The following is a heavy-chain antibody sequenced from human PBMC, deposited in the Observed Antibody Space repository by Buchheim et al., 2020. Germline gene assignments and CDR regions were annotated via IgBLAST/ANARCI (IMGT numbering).Heavy chain of an antibody. CDR3: ARDAKLRYFDWLLYNSWFDP. V-gene: IGHV3-30*04. D-gene: IGHD3-9*01. J-gene: IGHJ5*02. CDR1: GFTFSSYA. CDR2: ISYDGSNK. Sequence: QVQLVESGGGVVQPGRSLRLSCAASGFTFSSYAMQWVRQAPGKGLEWVAVISYDGSNKYYADSVKGRFTISRDNSKNTLYLQMNSLRAEDTAVYYCARDAKLRYFDWLLYNSWFDPWGQGTL.